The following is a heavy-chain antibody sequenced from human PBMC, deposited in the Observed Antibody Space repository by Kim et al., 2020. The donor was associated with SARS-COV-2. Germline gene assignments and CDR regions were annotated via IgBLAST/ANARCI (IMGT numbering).Heavy chain of an antibody. CDR3: ARGGQQLVLLDP. V-gene: IGHV3-7*03. CDR2: INQDGSEK. Sequence: GGSLRLSCAASGFTFSNYWMTWVRQAPGEGLGWVANINQDGSEKYYVDSVKGRFTISRDNAKNSLYLQMNSLRAEDTAAYDCARGGQQLVLLDPWGQGTL. D-gene: IGHD6-13*01. J-gene: IGHJ5*02. CDR1: GFTFSNYW.